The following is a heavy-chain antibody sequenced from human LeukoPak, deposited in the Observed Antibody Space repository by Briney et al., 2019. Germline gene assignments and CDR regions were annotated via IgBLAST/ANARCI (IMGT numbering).Heavy chain of an antibody. J-gene: IGHJ5*02. CDR1: GYIFTAYY. Sequence: ASVKVSCKASGYIFTAYYMHWVRQAPGQGLEWMGWINPNSGGTNYAQKFQGRVTMTRDTSISTAYMELSSLRSDDTAVYYCARGGPIVGATSLSDPWGQGSLVTVSS. V-gene: IGHV1-2*02. D-gene: IGHD1-26*01. CDR2: INPNSGGT. CDR3: ARGGPIVGATSLSDP.